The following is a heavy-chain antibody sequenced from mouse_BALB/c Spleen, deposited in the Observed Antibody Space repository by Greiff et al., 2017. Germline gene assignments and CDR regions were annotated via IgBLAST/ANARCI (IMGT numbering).Heavy chain of an antibody. J-gene: IGHJ4*01. CDR2: IYPGGGYT. Sequence: QVQLQQSGAELVRPGTSVKISCKASGYTFTNYWLGWVKQRPGHGLEWIGDIYPGGGYTNYNEKFKGKATLTADTSSSTAYMQLSSLTSEDSAVYFCAREGGSSPYAMDYWGQGTSGTVSA. V-gene: IGHV1-63*02. D-gene: IGHD1-1*01. CDR1: GYTFTNYW. CDR3: AREGGSSPYAMDY.